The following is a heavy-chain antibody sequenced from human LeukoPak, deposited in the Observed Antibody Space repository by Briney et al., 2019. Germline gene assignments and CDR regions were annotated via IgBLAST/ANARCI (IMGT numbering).Heavy chain of an antibody. CDR3: ARDNGDYNFDF. J-gene: IGHJ4*02. CDR2: ITAYNGKT. V-gene: IGHV1-18*01. D-gene: IGHD4-17*01. Sequence: ASVTVSCTASGNTFISYGISWVRQAPGQGLEWMGWITAYNGKTNYGQKLQGRVTMTTDTSTNTVYMELRSLRSDDTAIYFCARDNGDYNFDFWGQGTLVTVSS. CDR1: GNTFISYG.